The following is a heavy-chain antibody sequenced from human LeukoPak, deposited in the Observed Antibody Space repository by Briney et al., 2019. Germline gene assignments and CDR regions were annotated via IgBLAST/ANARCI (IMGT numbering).Heavy chain of an antibody. CDR2: IYWDDDK. Sequence: ESGPTLVKPTQTLTLTCTFSGFSLSTSGVAVGWIRQPPGKALEWLALIYWDDDKRYSPSLKSRLTITKDTSKNQVVLTMTNMDPVDTATYYCAHAKTGLLILYCFDYWGQGTLVTVSS. D-gene: IGHD2/OR15-2a*01. J-gene: IGHJ4*02. CDR1: GFSLSTSGVA. CDR3: AHAKTGLLILYCFDY. V-gene: IGHV2-5*02.